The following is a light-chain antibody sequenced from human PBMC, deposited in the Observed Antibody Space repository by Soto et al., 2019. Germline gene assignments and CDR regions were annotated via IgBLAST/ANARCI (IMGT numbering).Light chain of an antibody. CDR1: QSVRSW. CDR3: QQYDNYPLT. J-gene: IGKJ4*01. Sequence: DIQITQSPAALSASVGDRVTITCRASQSVRSWLAWYQQKPGTAPKLLIFDASRLESGVPSRFSGSASGTEFTLTISSLQPDDFATYYCQQYDNYPLTLGGGTQVDIK. CDR2: DAS. V-gene: IGKV1-5*01.